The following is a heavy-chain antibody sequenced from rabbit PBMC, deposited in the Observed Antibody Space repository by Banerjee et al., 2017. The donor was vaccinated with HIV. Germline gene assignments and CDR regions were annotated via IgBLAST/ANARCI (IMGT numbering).Heavy chain of an antibody. Sequence: QEQLEESGGGLVKPEGSLTLTCTASGFDFSSNAMCWVRQAPGKGLEWVACSYAGSSGSTYYASWAKGRFTISKTSSTTVTLQMTSLTAADTATYFCARDRSAGTTYNLWGPGTLVTVS. J-gene: IGHJ4*01. D-gene: IGHD8-1*01. CDR2: SYAGSSGST. CDR1: GFDFSSNA. CDR3: ARDRSAGTTYNL. V-gene: IGHV1S45*01.